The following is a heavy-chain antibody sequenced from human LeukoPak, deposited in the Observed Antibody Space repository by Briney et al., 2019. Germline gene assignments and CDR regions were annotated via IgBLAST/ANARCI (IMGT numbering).Heavy chain of an antibody. CDR1: GYTCTSYG. Sequence: ASVKVSCKSSGYTCTSYGISWVRQAPGQGLEWMGWISAYNGNTNYAQKLQGRVTMTTDTSTSTAYMELRSLRSDDTAVYYCARRRRSGSSTSCYDYWGQGTLVTVSS. J-gene: IGHJ4*02. CDR2: ISAYNGNT. V-gene: IGHV1-18*01. D-gene: IGHD2-2*01. CDR3: ARRRRSGSSTSCYDY.